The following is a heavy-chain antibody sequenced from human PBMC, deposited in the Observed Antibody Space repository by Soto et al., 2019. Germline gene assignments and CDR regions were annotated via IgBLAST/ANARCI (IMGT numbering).Heavy chain of an antibody. D-gene: IGHD1-26*01. V-gene: IGHV1-18*04. CDR1: GYTFTSYG. Sequence: ASVKVSCKASGYTFTSYGISWVRQAPGQGLEWMGWISAYNGNTNYARKLQGRVTMTTDTSTSTAYMELRSLRSDDTAVYYCARGGGRYYYYYYGMDVWGQGTTVTVSS. J-gene: IGHJ6*02. CDR2: ISAYNGNT. CDR3: ARGGGRYYYYYYGMDV.